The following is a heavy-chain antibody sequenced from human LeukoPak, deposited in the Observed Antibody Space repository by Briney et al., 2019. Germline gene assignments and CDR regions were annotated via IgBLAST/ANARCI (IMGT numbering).Heavy chain of an antibody. CDR2: IKQDGSEK. D-gene: IGHD6-13*01. J-gene: IGHJ6*02. V-gene: IGHV3-7*01. CDR3: ARVKGIAAAGTGYYYYYGMDV. Sequence: GGSLRLSCAAPGFTFSSYWMSWVRQAPGKGLAWVANIKQDGSEKYYVDSVKGRFTISRDNAKNSLYLQMNSLRAEDTAVYYCARVKGIAAAGTGYYYYYGMDVWGQGTTVTVYS. CDR1: GFTFSSYW.